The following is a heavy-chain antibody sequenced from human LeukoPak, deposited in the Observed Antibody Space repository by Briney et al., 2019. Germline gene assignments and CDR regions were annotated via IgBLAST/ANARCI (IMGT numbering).Heavy chain of an antibody. CDR2: TNSGGTST. CDR1: GFPFSDFS. J-gene: IGHJ4*02. CDR3: AKQSYARSLGE. V-gene: IGHV3-23*01. D-gene: IGHD2-8*01. Sequence: GGSLRLSCATSGFPFSDFSMSWVRQAPGKGLELISTTNSGGTSTYYAESVKGRFTISRDNSKNTLYLQMSSLRVEDTAAYYCAKQSYARSLGEGGPGTLVSVSS.